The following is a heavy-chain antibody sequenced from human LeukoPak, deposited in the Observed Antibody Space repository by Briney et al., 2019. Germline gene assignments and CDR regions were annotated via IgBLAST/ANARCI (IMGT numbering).Heavy chain of an antibody. V-gene: IGHV4-39*01. D-gene: IGHD2-21*02. CDR2: IYYSGST. CDR3: AREAYCGGDCYAGGDY. J-gene: IGHJ4*02. CDR1: GGSISSSSYY. Sequence: SETLSLTCTVSGGSISSSSYYWGWIRQPPGKGLEWIGSIYYSGSTYYNPSLKSRVTISVDTSKNQFSLKLSSVTAADTAVYYYAREAYCGGDCYAGGDYWGQGTLVTVSS.